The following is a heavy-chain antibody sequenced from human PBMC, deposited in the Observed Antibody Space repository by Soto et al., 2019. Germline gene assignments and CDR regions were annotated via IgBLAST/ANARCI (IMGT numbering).Heavy chain of an antibody. J-gene: IGHJ4*02. CDR3: ARDIFGGSYDFCH. CDR1: GFTVNNLY. V-gene: IGHV3-66*01. Sequence: EVQLVESGGGLVQPGGSLTLSCAAFGFTVNNLYMTWVRQAPGKGLEWVSVFSSDGSIYYADSVKGRFTISKDYSKNTLYLAMTSMRAGDTAVYYCARDIFGGSYDFCHGGQGTLVPVSS. D-gene: IGHD3-3*01. CDR2: FSSDGSI.